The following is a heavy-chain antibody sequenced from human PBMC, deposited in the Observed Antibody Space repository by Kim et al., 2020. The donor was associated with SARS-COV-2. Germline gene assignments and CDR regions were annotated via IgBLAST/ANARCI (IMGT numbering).Heavy chain of an antibody. Sequence: AAPVKGRFTISRDNAKNSLYLQMNSLRAEDTAVYYCARDRATDDVYYMDVWGKGTTVTVSS. D-gene: IGHD2-15*01. J-gene: IGHJ6*03. CDR3: ARDRATDDVYYMDV. V-gene: IGHV3-21*01.